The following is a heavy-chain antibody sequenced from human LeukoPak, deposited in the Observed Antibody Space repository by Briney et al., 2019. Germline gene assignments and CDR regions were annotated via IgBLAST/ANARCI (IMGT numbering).Heavy chain of an antibody. Sequence: SQTLSLTCAISEDSVSSNSAAWNWIRQSPSRGLEWLGRTYYRSKWYNDYAVSVKSRITINPDTSKNQFSLQLNSVTPEDTAVYYCAREGGTTVTTSNWYSDLWGRGTLVTVSS. CDR2: TYYRSKWYN. CDR1: EDSVSSNSAA. D-gene: IGHD4-17*01. V-gene: IGHV6-1*01. J-gene: IGHJ2*01. CDR3: AREGGTTVTTSNWYSDL.